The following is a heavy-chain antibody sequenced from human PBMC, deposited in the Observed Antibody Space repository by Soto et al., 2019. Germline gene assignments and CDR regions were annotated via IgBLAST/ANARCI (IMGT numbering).Heavy chain of an antibody. CDR2: TYYRSKWYN. CDR1: GDSVSSNSAA. Sequence: SQTLSLTCAISGDSVSSNSAAWNWIRQSPSRGLEWLGRTYYRSKWYNDYAVSVKSRITINPDTSKNQFSLQLSSVTPEDTAVYYCARGVAGSGWLYYYYGMDVWGQGTTVTVSS. D-gene: IGHD6-19*01. V-gene: IGHV6-1*01. CDR3: ARGVAGSGWLYYYYGMDV. J-gene: IGHJ6*02.